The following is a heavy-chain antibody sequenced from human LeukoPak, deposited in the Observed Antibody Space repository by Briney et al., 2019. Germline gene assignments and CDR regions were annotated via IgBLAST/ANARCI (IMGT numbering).Heavy chain of an antibody. CDR3: ARLREITFGGVIGIDY. CDR2: ISGSAITGIGGST. J-gene: IGHJ4*02. D-gene: IGHD3-16*02. Sequence: GGSLRLSCAASGFTFSSYGMSWVRQAPGKGLEWVSAISGSAITGIGGSTYYADSVKGRFTISRDNSKNTLYLQMNGLRAEDTAVYYCARLREITFGGVIGIDYWGQGTLVTVSS. CDR1: GFTFSSYG. V-gene: IGHV3-23*01.